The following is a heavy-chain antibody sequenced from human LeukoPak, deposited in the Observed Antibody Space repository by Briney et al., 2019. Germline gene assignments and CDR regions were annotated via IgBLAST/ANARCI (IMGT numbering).Heavy chain of an antibody. D-gene: IGHD3-10*01. CDR2: IYYSGST. Sequence: PSETLSLTCTVSGGSISSYYWSWIRQPPGKGLEWIGYIYYSGSTNYNPSLKSRVTISVDTSKNQFSLKLSSVTAADTAVYYCARGDTMVRGVRGAFDIWGQGTMVTVSS. J-gene: IGHJ3*02. V-gene: IGHV4-59*01. CDR1: GGSISSYY. CDR3: ARGDTMVRGVRGAFDI.